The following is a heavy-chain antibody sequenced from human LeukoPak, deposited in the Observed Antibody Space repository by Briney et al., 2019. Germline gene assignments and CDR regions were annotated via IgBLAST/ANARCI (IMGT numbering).Heavy chain of an antibody. J-gene: IGHJ4*02. V-gene: IGHV3-23*01. Sequence: GGSLRLSCAASGFTFSTYAMGWVRQAPGEGLEWVSSIKGGGGDLFYADSVRGRFTISRDKSKNTLYLQLNSLRAEATAVYFCAQGGHDFNPFYYWGQGTLVTVSS. CDR1: GFTFSTYA. D-gene: IGHD2-21*02. CDR3: AQGGHDFNPFYY. CDR2: IKGGGGDL.